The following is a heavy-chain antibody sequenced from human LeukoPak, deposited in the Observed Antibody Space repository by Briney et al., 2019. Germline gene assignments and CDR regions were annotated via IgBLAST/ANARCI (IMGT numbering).Heavy chain of an antibody. CDR3: ARDQYGSGSTLTGMDV. D-gene: IGHD3-10*01. Sequence: GGSLRLSCAASGFTFSSYAMSWVRQAPGEGLDWVAMISYDGSNKYYADSVKGRFTISRDNSKNTLYLQMNSLRAEDTAVYHCARDQYGSGSTLTGMDVWGQGTTVTVSS. CDR2: ISYDGSNK. V-gene: IGHV3-30*04. J-gene: IGHJ6*02. CDR1: GFTFSSYA.